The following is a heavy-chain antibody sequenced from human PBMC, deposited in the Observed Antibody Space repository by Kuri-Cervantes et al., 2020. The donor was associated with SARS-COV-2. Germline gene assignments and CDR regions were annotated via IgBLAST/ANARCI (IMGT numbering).Heavy chain of an antibody. Sequence: SVKVSCKASGGTFNTAIISWVRQGPGQGLEWMGGIMPALGMPNYAQKFRGRVTITADTSTATAYLELSGLKSEDTALYYCASDGVSGSLSLDFWGQGTLVTVSS. D-gene: IGHD6-19*01. CDR3: ASDGVSGSLSLDF. J-gene: IGHJ4*02. CDR1: GGTFNTAI. V-gene: IGHV1-69*10. CDR2: IMPALGMP.